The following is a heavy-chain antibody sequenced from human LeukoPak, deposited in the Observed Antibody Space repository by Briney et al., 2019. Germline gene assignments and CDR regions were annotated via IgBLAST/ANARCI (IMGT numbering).Heavy chain of an antibody. D-gene: IGHD6-25*01. Sequence: GGSLRLSCAASGFTFSSYTMNWVRQAPGKGLEWVSSISSSSSYIYYADSVKGRFTISRDNSRNTLYLQMSSLRAEDTAVYYCAKSYSGNYYYFDYWGQGTLVTVSS. CDR3: AKSYSGNYYYFDY. CDR1: GFTFSSYT. J-gene: IGHJ4*02. V-gene: IGHV3-21*04. CDR2: ISSSSSYI.